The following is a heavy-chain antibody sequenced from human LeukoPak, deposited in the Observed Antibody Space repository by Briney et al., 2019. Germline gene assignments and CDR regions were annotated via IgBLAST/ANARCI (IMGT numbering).Heavy chain of an antibody. D-gene: IGHD6-6*01. J-gene: IGHJ5*02. CDR1: GFTFSNYN. V-gene: IGHV3-66*01. CDR2: IYSGGST. Sequence: GGSLRLSCAASGFTFSNYNMNWVRQAPGKGLEWVSVIYSGGSTYYADSVKGRFTISRDNSKNTLYLQMNSLRAEDTAVYYCAKGFYSSSPRGGWFDPWGQGTLVTVSS. CDR3: AKGFYSSSPRGGWFDP.